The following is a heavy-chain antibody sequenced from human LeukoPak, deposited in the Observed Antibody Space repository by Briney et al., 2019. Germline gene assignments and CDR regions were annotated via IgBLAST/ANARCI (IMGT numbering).Heavy chain of an antibody. J-gene: IGHJ4*02. D-gene: IGHD6-19*01. CDR3: AKGTVSSGWRFDY. Sequence: GGSLRLSCAASGFTFSSYGMSWVRQAPGKGPEWVSAISGSGGSTYYADSVKGRFTISRDNSKNTLYLQMNSLRAEDTAVYYCAKGTVSSGWRFDYWGQGTLVTVSS. CDR2: ISGSGGST. CDR1: GFTFSSYG. V-gene: IGHV3-23*01.